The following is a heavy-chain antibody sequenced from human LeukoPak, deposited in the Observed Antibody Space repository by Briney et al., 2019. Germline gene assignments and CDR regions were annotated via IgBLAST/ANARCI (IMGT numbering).Heavy chain of an antibody. V-gene: IGHV3-30*18. CDR3: AKEGFMTTPDY. J-gene: IGHJ4*02. D-gene: IGHD4-17*01. CDR2: ISYDGSNK. CDR1: GFTFSSYG. Sequence: GGFLRFSCAASGFTFSSYGMHRVRQAPGKGLEWVAVISYDGSNKYYADSVKGRFTISRDNSKNTLYLQMNSLRAEDTAVYYCAKEGFMTTPDYWGQGTLVTVSS.